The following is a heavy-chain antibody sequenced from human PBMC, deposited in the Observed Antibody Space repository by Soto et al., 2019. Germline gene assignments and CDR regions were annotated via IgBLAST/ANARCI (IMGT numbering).Heavy chain of an antibody. CDR2: ISYRGNT. CDR1: GDAINSGGFY. CDR3: ANGWADYRDFFQY. Sequence: SETLSLTCTVSGDAINSGGFYWSWIRQSPEKGLEWIGSISYRGNTYYNPSLKGRVSMSVDTTENKFSLNLNSATAADTAVYYCANGWADYRDFFQYWGQGTLVTVSS. D-gene: IGHD4-17*01. J-gene: IGHJ1*01. V-gene: IGHV4-31*03.